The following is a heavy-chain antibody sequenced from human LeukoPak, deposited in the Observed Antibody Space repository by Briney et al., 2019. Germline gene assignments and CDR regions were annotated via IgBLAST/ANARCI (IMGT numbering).Heavy chain of an antibody. J-gene: IGHJ4*02. V-gene: IGHV4-39*01. Sequence: SETLSLTCTVSGGSVSSYEYYWGWIRQPLGKGLEWIGNTYYTGSTYYNPSLRSRVTMSVDTSKNQFSLKMSSVTAADTAVHYCARLSKGRYFDYIFDHWGQGTVVTVSS. D-gene: IGHD3-9*01. CDR3: ARLSKGRYFDYIFDH. CDR1: GGSVSSYEYY. CDR2: TYYTGST.